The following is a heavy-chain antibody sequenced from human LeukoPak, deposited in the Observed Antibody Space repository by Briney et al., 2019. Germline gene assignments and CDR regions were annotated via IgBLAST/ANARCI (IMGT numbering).Heavy chain of an antibody. CDR1: GFTFSSYG. Sequence: GRSLRLSCAASGFTFSSYGMHWVRQAPGKGLEWVAVIWYDGSNKYYADSVKGRFTISRDNSKNTLYLQMNSLRAEDTAVYYCAKGYYYDSSGYCFDYWGQGTLVTVSS. CDR3: AKGYYYDSSGYCFDY. D-gene: IGHD3-22*01. V-gene: IGHV3-33*06. CDR2: IWYDGSNK. J-gene: IGHJ4*02.